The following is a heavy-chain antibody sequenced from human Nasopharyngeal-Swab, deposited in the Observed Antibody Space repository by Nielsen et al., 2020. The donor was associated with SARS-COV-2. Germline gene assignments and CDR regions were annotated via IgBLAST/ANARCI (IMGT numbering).Heavy chain of an antibody. CDR2: INHSGST. CDR3: AGRPYSSSYWFDP. V-gene: IGHV4-34*01. J-gene: IGHJ5*02. CDR1: GGSFSGYY. D-gene: IGHD6-6*01. Sequence: TLSLTSAVYGGSFSGYYWSWIRQPPGKGLEWIGEINHSGSTNYNPSLKSRVTRSVDTSKNQFSLKLSSVTAADTAVYYCAGRPYSSSYWFDPWGQGTLVTVSS.